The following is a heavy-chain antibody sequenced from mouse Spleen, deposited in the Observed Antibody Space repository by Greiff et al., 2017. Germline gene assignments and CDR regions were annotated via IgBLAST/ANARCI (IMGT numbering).Heavy chain of an antibody. V-gene: IGHV14-3*02. J-gene: IGHJ4*01. Sequence: EVQLQQSGAELVKPGASVKLSCTASGFNIKDTYMHWVKQRPEQGLEWIGRIDPANGNTKYDPKFQGKATITADTSSNTAYLQLSSLTSEDTAVYYCARRGLRQDYYAMDYWGQGTSVTVSS. CDR1: GFNIKDTY. CDR3: ARRGLRQDYYAMDY. D-gene: IGHD2-2*01. CDR2: IDPANGNT.